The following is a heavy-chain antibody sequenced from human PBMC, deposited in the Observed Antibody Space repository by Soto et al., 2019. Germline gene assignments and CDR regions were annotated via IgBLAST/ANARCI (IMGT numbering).Heavy chain of an antibody. CDR3: ARGYSSSWYFYGMDV. D-gene: IGHD6-13*01. Sequence: QVQLQESGPGLVKPSETLSLTCTVSGGSVSSGSYYWSWIRQPPGKGLEWIGYIYYSGSTNYNPSLEGRVTISVDTSKNQFSLKLSSVTAADTAVYYCARGYSSSWYFYGMDVWGQGTTVTVSS. V-gene: IGHV4-61*01. CDR2: IYYSGST. CDR1: GGSVSSGSYY. J-gene: IGHJ6*02.